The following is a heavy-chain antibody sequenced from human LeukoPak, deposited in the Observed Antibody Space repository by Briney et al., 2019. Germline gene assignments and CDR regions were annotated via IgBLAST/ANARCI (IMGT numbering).Heavy chain of an antibody. J-gene: IGHJ3*02. CDR2: IWYDGSNK. Sequence: GGSLRLSCAASGFTFSSYGMHWVRQAPGKGLEWVAVIWYDGSNKYYADSVKGRFTISRDNSKNTLYLQMNSLRDEDTAVYYCAKLNSGSYSYDAFDIWGQGTVVTVSS. D-gene: IGHD1-26*01. CDR3: AKLNSGSYSYDAFDI. V-gene: IGHV3-33*06. CDR1: GFTFSSYG.